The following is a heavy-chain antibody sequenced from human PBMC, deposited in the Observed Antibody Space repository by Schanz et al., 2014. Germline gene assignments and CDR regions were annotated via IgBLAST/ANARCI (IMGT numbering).Heavy chain of an antibody. CDR3: ASYQPAAHRSEYFQH. CDR2: ISWNSVSI. Sequence: EVYLVESGGDLVQPGKSLRLSCAASGFTFDDFGMHWVRQAPGKALEWVSGISWNSVSIGYADSVKGRFTISRDNAKNSLYLQRNSLRVDDTAVYYCASYQPAAHRSEYFQHWGQGTLVTVSS. CDR1: GFTFDDFG. D-gene: IGHD2-2*01. V-gene: IGHV3-9*01. J-gene: IGHJ1*01.